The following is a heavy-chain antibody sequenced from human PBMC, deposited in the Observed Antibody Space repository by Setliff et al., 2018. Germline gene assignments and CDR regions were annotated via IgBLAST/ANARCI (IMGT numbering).Heavy chain of an antibody. V-gene: IGHV4-39*01. CDR2: IYYSGNS. D-gene: IGHD3-3*01. Sequence: PSETLSLTCTVSGASITSGSYYWGWIRQPPGKGLEWIGTIYYSGNSNYNPSLKSRVTISIDTSQNQFSLKLSSVTAADTAAYYCASHPRVTIFGVVAFDYWGQGILVTVSS. J-gene: IGHJ4*02. CDR1: GASITSGSYY. CDR3: ASHPRVTIFGVVAFDY.